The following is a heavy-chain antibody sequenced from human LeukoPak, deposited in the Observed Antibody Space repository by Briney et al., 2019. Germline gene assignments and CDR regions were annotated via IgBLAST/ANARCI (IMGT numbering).Heavy chain of an antibody. Sequence: PSETLSLTCAVYGGSFSGYYWSWIRQPPGKGLEWIGYIYHSGSTYYNPSLKSRVTISVDRSKNQFSLKLSSVTAADTAVYYCASVYYDFWSGYYTDYWGQGTLVTVSS. CDR3: ASVYYDFWSGYYTDY. D-gene: IGHD3-3*01. V-gene: IGHV4-34*01. CDR2: IYHSGST. J-gene: IGHJ4*02. CDR1: GGSFSGYY.